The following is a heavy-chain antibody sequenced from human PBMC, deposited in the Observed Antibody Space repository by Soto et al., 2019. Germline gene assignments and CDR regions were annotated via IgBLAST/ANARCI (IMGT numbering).Heavy chain of an antibody. CDR1: GGTFSSYA. D-gene: IGHD2-2*01. J-gene: IGHJ6*02. Sequence: QVQLVQSGAEVKKPGSSVKVSCKASGGTFSSYAISWVRQAPGQGLEWMGGIIPISETTNYAQKFQGRVTSTADESKSTAYMELSSLRSEDTAVYYCGRSQGSSTSLEIYYYYYYGMDVWGQGTTVTVSS. V-gene: IGHV1-69*01. CDR2: IIPISETT. CDR3: GRSQGSSTSLEIYYYYYYGMDV.